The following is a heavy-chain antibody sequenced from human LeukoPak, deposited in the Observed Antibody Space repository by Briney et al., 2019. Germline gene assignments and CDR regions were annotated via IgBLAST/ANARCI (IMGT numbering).Heavy chain of an antibody. CDR2: TYSRSKWYN. CDR1: GDSVSSNSAS. D-gene: IGHD1-26*01. J-gene: IGHJ4*02. V-gene: IGHV6-1*01. Sequence: SQTLSLTCAISGDSVSSNSASWNWIRQSPSRGLEWLGRTYSRSKWYNDYAVSVKSRITINPDTSENQFSLHLSSVTPDDTAVYYCARGTGSLDYWGQGTLVTVSS. CDR3: ARGTGSLDY.